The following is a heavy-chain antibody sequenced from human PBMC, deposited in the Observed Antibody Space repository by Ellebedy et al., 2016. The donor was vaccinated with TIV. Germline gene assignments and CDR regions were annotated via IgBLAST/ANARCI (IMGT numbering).Heavy chain of an antibody. CDR2: IKSKTDGGTT. D-gene: IGHD3-22*01. CDR3: TTVRHTYYYDSSGYYFDY. Sequence: PGGSLRLSCAASGFTFSNAWMNWVRKAPGKGLEWVGRIKSKTDGGTTDYAAPVKGRFTISRDDSKNTLYLQMNSLKTEDTAVYYCTTVRHTYYYDSSGYYFDYWGQGTLVTVSS. J-gene: IGHJ4*02. V-gene: IGHV3-15*07. CDR1: GFTFSNAW.